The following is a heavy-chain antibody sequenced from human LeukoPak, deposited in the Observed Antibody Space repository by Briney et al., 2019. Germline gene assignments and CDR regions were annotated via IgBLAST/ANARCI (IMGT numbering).Heavy chain of an antibody. CDR1: GFTFSSYA. CDR2: IRGSGDST. D-gene: IGHD3-10*01. V-gene: IGHV3-23*01. J-gene: IGHJ4*02. Sequence: GGSLRLSCAASGFTFSSYAMTWVRQAPGKGLEWVSSIRGSGDSTYYADSVKGRFTISRDNSKSTLYLQMNSLRVEDTAVYYCGRGHFGGGCYYFDNWGREPWSPSPQ. CDR3: GRGHFGGGCYYFDN.